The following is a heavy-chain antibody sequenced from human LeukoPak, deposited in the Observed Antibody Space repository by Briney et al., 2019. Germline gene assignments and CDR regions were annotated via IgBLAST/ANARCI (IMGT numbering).Heavy chain of an antibody. V-gene: IGHV1-24*01. CDR3: TTRTVPTAIHSAFDI. Sequence: ALVKVSCKSSGYTLSVLPIHWVRQAPGKGLECMGGYEPEDGETFYTQEFQGRVTMTEDISTDTAYMELSSLRSDDTAMYYCTTRTVPTAIHSAFDIRGQGTMITVSS. J-gene: IGHJ3*02. CDR2: YEPEDGET. D-gene: IGHD2-2*02. CDR1: GYTLSVLP.